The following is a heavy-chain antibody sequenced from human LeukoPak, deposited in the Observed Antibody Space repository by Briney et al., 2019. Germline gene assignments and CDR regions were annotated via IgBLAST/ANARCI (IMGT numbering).Heavy chain of an antibody. Sequence: GGSLRLSCAASGFTFSNYNMNWVRQAPGKGLEWVSSISTSSSYIYYAGSVKGRFTISRDNSKNTVYLQMNSLRAEDTAVYYCATFSYAGNAGGSVGPWGQGTLVTVSS. CDR3: ATFSYAGNAGGSVGP. V-gene: IGHV3-21*04. CDR1: GFTFSNYN. CDR2: ISTSSSYI. D-gene: IGHD4-23*01. J-gene: IGHJ5*02.